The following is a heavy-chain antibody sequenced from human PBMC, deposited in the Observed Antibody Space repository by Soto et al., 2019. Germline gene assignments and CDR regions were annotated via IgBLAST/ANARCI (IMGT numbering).Heavy chain of an antibody. CDR3: TTSRPSCFCFDY. CDR1: GFTFSNAW. D-gene: IGHD2-2*01. V-gene: IGHV3-15*01. Sequence: EVQLVESGGGLVKPGGSLRLSCAASGFTFSNAWMSWVRQAPGKGLEWVGRIKSHADGGTTVYTAPVKDRFTISRDDSQDPLYLQMNSLKTEDTAVYYFTTSRPSCFCFDYWGQGALVTVSS. J-gene: IGHJ4*02. CDR2: IKSHADGGTT.